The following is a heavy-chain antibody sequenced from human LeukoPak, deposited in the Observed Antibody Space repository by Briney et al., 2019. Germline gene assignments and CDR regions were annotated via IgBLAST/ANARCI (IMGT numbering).Heavy chain of an antibody. CDR1: GFTFSSYA. D-gene: IGHD2-2*01. V-gene: IGHV3-23*01. CDR3: AKDLGYCSSTSCFLDY. J-gene: IGHJ4*02. Sequence: GGSLRLSCAASGFTFSSYAMSWVRQAPGKGLEWVSAISGSGGSTYYADSVKGRFTISRDNSKNTLYLQMNSLRAEDTAVYYCAKDLGYCSSTSCFLDYWGQGTLVAVSS. CDR2: ISGSGGST.